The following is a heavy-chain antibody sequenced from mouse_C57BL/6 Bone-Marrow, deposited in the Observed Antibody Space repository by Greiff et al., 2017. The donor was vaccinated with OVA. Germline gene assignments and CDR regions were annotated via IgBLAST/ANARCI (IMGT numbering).Heavy chain of an antibody. CDR3: ARDRPHYGAMDY. CDR2: IWSGGST. Sequence: QVQLQQSGPGLVQPSQSLSITCTVSGFSLTSYGVHWVRQSPGKGLEWLGVIWSGGSTDYNAAFISSLSLSKDNSKCQVFFKMNSLQADDTAIYYCARDRPHYGAMDYWGQGTSVTVSS. CDR1: GFSLTSYG. V-gene: IGHV2-2*01. J-gene: IGHJ4*01. D-gene: IGHD1-1*01.